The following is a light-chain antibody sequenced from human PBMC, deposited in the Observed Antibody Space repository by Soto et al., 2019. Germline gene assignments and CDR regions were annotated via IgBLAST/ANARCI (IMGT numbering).Light chain of an antibody. CDR1: QSLLHSNGYKY. V-gene: IGKV2-28*01. Sequence: IVMTQSPLSLPVTPGEPASISCRSSQSLLHSNGYKYLEWYLQKPGQSPQLLIYLGSNRASGVPDRFSGSGSGTDFTLKIGRVEAEDVGVYYCMQALQTPRFGQGTRLEIK. J-gene: IGKJ5*01. CDR3: MQALQTPR. CDR2: LGS.